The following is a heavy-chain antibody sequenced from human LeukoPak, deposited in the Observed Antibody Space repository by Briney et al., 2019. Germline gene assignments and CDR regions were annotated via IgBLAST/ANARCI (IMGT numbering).Heavy chain of an antibody. J-gene: IGHJ4*02. CDR3: ARGYSYGRMDY. CDR2: IAYDGTNI. V-gene: IGHV3-30*14. D-gene: IGHD5-18*01. Sequence: PGGSLRLSCAASGFTFGSYAMHWVHQAPGKGLEWVAVIAYDGTNIYYVDSVKGRFTISRDNSKNTLYLQMNSLRAEDTAVYYCARGYSYGRMDYWGQGTLVTVSS. CDR1: GFTFGSYA.